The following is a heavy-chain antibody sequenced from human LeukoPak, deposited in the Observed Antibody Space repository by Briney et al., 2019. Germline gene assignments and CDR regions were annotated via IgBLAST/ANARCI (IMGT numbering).Heavy chain of an antibody. CDR3: ARYFYDSSGSSSDAFDI. J-gene: IGHJ3*02. V-gene: IGHV1-2*02. CDR1: GYTFTGYY. Sequence: ASVKVSCKTSGYTFTGYYMHWVRHAPGQGLEWMGWIIPNSGGTDYAQRFQGRVTMTRDTSMSTAYMELSRLRSDDSAVYYCARYFYDSSGSSSDAFDIWGQGTMVTVSS. CDR2: IIPNSGGT. D-gene: IGHD3-22*01.